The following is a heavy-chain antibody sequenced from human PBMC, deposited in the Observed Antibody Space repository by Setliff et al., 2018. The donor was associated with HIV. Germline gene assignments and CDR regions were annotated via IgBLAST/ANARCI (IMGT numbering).Heavy chain of an antibody. CDR3: AKSGSPEYYYYYGMDV. J-gene: IGHJ6*02. CDR2: IESKSDGGAT. D-gene: IGHD1-26*01. CDR1: GFAVSDAW. V-gene: IGHV3-15*04. Sequence: PGGSLRLSCVVSGFAVSDAWMSWVRQAPGKGLEWVGHIESKSDGGATHNAAPVKGRFTISRDNSKNTLYLQMNSLRAEDTAVYYCAKSGSPEYYYYYGMDVWGQGTTVTVSS.